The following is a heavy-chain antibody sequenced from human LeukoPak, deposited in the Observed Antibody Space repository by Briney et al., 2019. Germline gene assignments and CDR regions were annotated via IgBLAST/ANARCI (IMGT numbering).Heavy chain of an antibody. V-gene: IGHV3-23*01. J-gene: IGHJ4*02. CDR2: ISGSGGST. Sequence: GGSLGLSCAASGFTFSSYAMTWVRQAPGKGLQWVSLISGSGGSTYYADSVKGRFTISRDNSKNTLYLQMNSLRAEDTAVYYCAREVQELTRTFDYWGQGTLVTVSS. CDR1: GFTFSSYA. D-gene: IGHD1-1*01. CDR3: AREVQELTRTFDY.